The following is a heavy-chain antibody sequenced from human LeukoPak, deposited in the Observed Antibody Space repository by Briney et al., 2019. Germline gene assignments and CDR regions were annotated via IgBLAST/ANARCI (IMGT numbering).Heavy chain of an antibody. Sequence: GASVKVSCKASGYTFTSYGISWVRQAPGQGLEWMGWISAYNGNTNYAQKLQGRVTMTTDTSTSTAYMELRSLRSDDTAVYYCARVEVYASLLYYYYMDVWGKGTTVTVSS. CDR2: ISAYNGNT. CDR1: GYTFTSYG. J-gene: IGHJ6*03. CDR3: ARVEVYASLLYYYYMDV. D-gene: IGHD2-8*01. V-gene: IGHV1-18*01.